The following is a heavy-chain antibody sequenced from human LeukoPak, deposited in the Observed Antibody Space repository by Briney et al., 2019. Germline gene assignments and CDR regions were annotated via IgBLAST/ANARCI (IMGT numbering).Heavy chain of an antibody. CDR3: ARIGDFYSSVYAY. D-gene: IGHD3-22*01. Sequence: SETLSFTCTVSGGSISSYYWSWIRQPPGKGLEWIGYIYYSGSTNYNPSLKSRVTISVDTSKNQFSLKLSSVTAADTAVYYCARIGDFYSSVYAYGGQGTLVTVSS. V-gene: IGHV4-59*12. CDR1: GGSISSYY. J-gene: IGHJ4*02. CDR2: IYYSGST.